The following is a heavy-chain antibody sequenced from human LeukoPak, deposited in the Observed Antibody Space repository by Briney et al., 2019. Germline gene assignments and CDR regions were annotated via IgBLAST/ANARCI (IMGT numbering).Heavy chain of an antibody. Sequence: SETLSLTCTVSGYSISSGYYWGWIRQPPGKGLEWIGSIYHSGSTYYNPSLKSRVTISVDTSKNQFSLKLSSVTAADTAVYYCARGALGSSSPFDYWGQGTLVTVSS. D-gene: IGHD6-13*01. V-gene: IGHV4-38-2*02. CDR2: IYHSGST. J-gene: IGHJ4*02. CDR3: ARGALGSSSPFDY. CDR1: GYSISSGYY.